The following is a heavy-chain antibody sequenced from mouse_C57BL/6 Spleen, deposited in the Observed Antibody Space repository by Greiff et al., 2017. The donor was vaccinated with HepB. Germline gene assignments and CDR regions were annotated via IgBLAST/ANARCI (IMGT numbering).Heavy chain of an antibody. CDR3: TRGRDYPYYYAMDY. D-gene: IGHD2-4*01. CDR1: GYTFTDYE. V-gene: IGHV1-15*01. J-gene: IGHJ4*01. Sequence: VQGVESGAELVRPGASVTLSCKASGYTFTDYEMHWVKQTPVHGLEWIGAIDPETGGTAYNQKFKGKAILTADKSSSTAYMELRSLTSEDSAVYYCTRGRDYPYYYAMDYWGQGTSVTVSS. CDR2: IDPETGGT.